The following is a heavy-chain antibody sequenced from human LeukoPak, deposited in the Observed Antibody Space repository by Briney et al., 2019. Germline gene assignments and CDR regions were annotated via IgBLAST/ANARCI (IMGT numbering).Heavy chain of an antibody. D-gene: IGHD4-17*01. Sequence: PGGSLRLSCAASGFTSTNAHMSWVRQAPGKGLEWLGRIKSKTDGGTTDYAAPVEGRFTISRDDSENSLYLQMNSLKTEDTAMYYCTTNTVEWGQGTLVTVSS. J-gene: IGHJ4*02. CDR3: TTNTVE. CDR2: IKSKTDGGTT. V-gene: IGHV3-15*01. CDR1: GFTSTNAH.